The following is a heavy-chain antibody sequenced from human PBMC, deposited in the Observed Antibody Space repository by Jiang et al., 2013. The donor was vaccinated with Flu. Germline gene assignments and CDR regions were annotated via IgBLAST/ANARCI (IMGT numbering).Heavy chain of an antibody. V-gene: IGHV1-18*04. J-gene: IGHJ4*02. CDR3: ARGGSSAWYGLNDY. D-gene: IGHD6-19*01. CDR1: GYTFTTYG. CDR2: ISVYNGNT. Sequence: SGAEVKKPGASVKVSCKASGYTFTTYGISWVRQAPGQGLEWMGWISVYNGNTNYAQKFQGRVTMTTDTSTSTAYMDLRSLRSDDTAIYYCARGGSSAWYGLNDYWGQGTLVTVS.